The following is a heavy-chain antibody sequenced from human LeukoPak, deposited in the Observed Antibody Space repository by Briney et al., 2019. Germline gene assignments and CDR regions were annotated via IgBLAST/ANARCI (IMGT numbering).Heavy chain of an antibody. V-gene: IGHV1-69*04. Sequence: ASVKVSCKASGGTFSSYAISWVRQAPGQGLEWMGRIIPILGIANYAQKFQGRVTITADKSTSTAYMELSSLRSEDTAVYYCARDGHDFWSQTYNWFDPWGQGTLVTVSS. D-gene: IGHD3-3*01. CDR3: ARDGHDFWSQTYNWFDP. CDR1: GGTFSSYA. CDR2: IIPILGIA. J-gene: IGHJ5*02.